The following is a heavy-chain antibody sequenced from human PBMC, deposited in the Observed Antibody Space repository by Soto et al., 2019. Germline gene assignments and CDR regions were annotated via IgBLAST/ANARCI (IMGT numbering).Heavy chain of an antibody. V-gene: IGHV1-24*01. Sequence: ASVKVSCKVSGXTLTELSMHWVRQAPGKGLEWMGGFDPEDGETIYAQKFQGRVTMTEDTSTDTAYMELSSLRSEDTAVYYCATAMYSSGFPGAFDIWGQGTMVTVSS. J-gene: IGHJ3*02. CDR2: FDPEDGET. CDR1: GXTLTELS. CDR3: ATAMYSSGFPGAFDI. D-gene: IGHD6-19*01.